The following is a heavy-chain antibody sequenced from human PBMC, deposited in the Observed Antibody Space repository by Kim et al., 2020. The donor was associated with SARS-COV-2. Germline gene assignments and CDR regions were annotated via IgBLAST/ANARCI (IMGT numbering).Heavy chain of an antibody. CDR3: TTEEGLGPLSHIFNI. V-gene: IGHV3-33*01. J-gene: IGHJ3*02. D-gene: IGHD3-9*01. CDR2: IWSDGSNK. CDR1: GFTFSSCA. Sequence: GGSLRLSCEASGFTFSSCAMHWVRQAPGKGLEWVAMIWSDGSNKYYADSVKGRFTISRDNSRNTLYLQMNSLRVEDTSVYLCTTEEGLGPLSHIFNIWGRGTMVTVSS.